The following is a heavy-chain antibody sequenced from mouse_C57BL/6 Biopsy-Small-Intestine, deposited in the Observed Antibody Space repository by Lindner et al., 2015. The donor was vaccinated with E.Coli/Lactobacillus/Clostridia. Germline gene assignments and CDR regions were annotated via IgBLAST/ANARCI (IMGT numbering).Heavy chain of an antibody. V-gene: IGHV1-39*01. CDR2: INPNYGTT. D-gene: IGHD4-1*01. Sequence: VQLQESGPDLVKPGASVKISCKASGYSFTDYNMNRVKRSNGKSLEWIGVINPNYGTTSYNQKFKGKATLTVDQSSSTAYMELNSLTSEDSAVYYCARLGREGFAYWGQGTLVTVSA. CDR1: GYSFTDYN. CDR3: ARLGREGFAY. J-gene: IGHJ3*01.